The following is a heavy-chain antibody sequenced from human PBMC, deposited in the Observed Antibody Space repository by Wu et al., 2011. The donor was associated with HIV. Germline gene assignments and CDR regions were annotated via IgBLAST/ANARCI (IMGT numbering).Heavy chain of an antibody. CDR2: FDPEDGET. V-gene: IGHV1-24*01. CDR3: ATEYRGAFNA. J-gene: IGHJ3*01. CDR1: GYTFTGYY. Sequence: QVQLVQSGAEVKKPGASVKVSCKASGYTFTGYYIHWVRQAPGRGLEWMGGFDPEDGETIYAQKFQGRVTMTEDTSTDTAYMELSSLRSEDTAMYYCATEYRGAFNAWGQGTMVTVSS. D-gene: IGHD5-12*01.